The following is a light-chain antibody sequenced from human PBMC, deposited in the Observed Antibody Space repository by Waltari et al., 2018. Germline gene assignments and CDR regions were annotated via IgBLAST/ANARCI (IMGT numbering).Light chain of an antibody. J-gene: IGLJ2*01. CDR1: KLGDKY. CDR3: QAWDSSTF. V-gene: IGLV3-1*01. Sequence: SYELTQPPSVSVSPGQTPSITCSGDKLGDKYACWYQQKPGQSPVLVIYQDSKRPSGIPERFSGSNSGNTATLTISGTQAMDEADYYCQAWDSSTFFGGGTKLTVL. CDR2: QDS.